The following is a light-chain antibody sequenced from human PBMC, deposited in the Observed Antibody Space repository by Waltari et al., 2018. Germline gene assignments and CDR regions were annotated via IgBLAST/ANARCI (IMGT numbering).Light chain of an antibody. CDR1: QSISSY. J-gene: IGKJ1*01. CDR3: QQSYSTPWT. Sequence: DIQMTQSPSSLSASVGDRVTITCRASQSISSYLTGYQQKPGKAPKLLIYAAASLQSGVPSRFSGSGSGTDFTLTISSLQPEDFATYYCQQSYSTPWTFGQGTKVEIK. V-gene: IGKV1-39*01. CDR2: AAA.